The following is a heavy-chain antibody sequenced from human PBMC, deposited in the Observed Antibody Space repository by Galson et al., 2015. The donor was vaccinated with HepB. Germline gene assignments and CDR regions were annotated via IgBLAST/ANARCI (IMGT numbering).Heavy chain of an antibody. D-gene: IGHD2-21*02. V-gene: IGHV3-33*08. CDR2: IWYDGSNK. J-gene: IGHJ4*02. CDR3: ARDRRGNCGGDCYPDY. CDR1: GFTFSSYG. Sequence: SLRLSCAASGFTFSSYGMHWVRQAPGKGLEWVAVIWYDGSNKYYADSVKGRFTISRDNSKNMLYLQMNSLRAEDTAVYYCARDRRGNCGGDCYPDYWGQGTLVTVSS.